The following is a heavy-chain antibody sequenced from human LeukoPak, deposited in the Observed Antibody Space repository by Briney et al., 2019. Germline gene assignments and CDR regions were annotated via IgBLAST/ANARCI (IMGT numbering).Heavy chain of an antibody. CDR1: GFTFSNYA. CDR2: ITTSGANT. Sequence: PGGSLRLSCAASGFTFSNYAMTWVRQAPGKGLEWVSVITTSGANTYCADSVKGRFTISRDNSQNTLYLQMNSLRAEDTAVYFCARTTGSMYRGAIALWGQGTLVTVSS. J-gene: IGHJ4*02. CDR3: ARTTGSMYRGAIAL. D-gene: IGHD3-10*01. V-gene: IGHV3-23*01.